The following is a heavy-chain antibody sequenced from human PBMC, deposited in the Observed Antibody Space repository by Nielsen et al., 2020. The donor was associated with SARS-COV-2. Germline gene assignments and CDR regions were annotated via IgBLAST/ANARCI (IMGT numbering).Heavy chain of an antibody. J-gene: IGHJ4*02. CDR1: GISLSSVA. CDR3: ARGRGNY. V-gene: IGHV3-7*03. Sequence: GGSLRLSCVASGISLSSVAMHWVRQAPGKGLEWVANIKQDGSEKYYVDSVKGRFTISRDNAKNSLYLQMNSLRAEDTAVYYCARGRGNYWGQGTLVTVSS. CDR2: IKQDGSEK.